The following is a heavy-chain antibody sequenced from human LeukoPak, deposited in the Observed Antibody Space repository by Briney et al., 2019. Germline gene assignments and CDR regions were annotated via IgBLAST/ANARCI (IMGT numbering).Heavy chain of an antibody. CDR2: ISYDGSNK. V-gene: IGHV3-30*18. D-gene: IGHD2-21*01. CDR3: AKDHPGGAIGY. CDR1: GFTFSSYG. Sequence: PGGSLRLSCAASGFTFSSYGMHWVRQAPGKGLEWVVVISYDGSNKYYADSVKGRFTIPRDNSKNTLYLQMNSLRAEDTAVYYCAKDHPGGAIGYWGQGTLVTVSS. J-gene: IGHJ4*02.